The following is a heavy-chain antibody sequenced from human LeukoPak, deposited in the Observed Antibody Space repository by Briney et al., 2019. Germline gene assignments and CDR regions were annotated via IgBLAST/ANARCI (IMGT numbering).Heavy chain of an antibody. CDR3: AKELERVGY. CDR1: GFIFSNYW. D-gene: IGHD1-1*01. V-gene: IGHV3-7*01. J-gene: IGHJ4*02. Sequence: PGGSLRLSCAASGFIFSNYWMSWVRQAPGKGLEWVANIKQDGSEKHYVDSVKGRFTISRDNAENSLYLQMNRLGVEDTAVYYCAKELERVGYWGQGTRVTVSS. CDR2: IKQDGSEK.